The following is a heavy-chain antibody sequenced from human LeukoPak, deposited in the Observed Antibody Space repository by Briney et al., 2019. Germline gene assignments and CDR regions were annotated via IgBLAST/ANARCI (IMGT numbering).Heavy chain of an antibody. CDR1: GGTFSSYA. J-gene: IGHJ4*02. D-gene: IGHD3-22*01. Sequence: ASVKVSFKASGGTFSSYAISWVRQAPGQGLEWMGGIIPIFGTANYAQKFQGRVTITADESTSTAYMELSSLRSEDTAVYYCARPIYDSSGFDYWGQGTLVTVSS. V-gene: IGHV1-69*13. CDR2: IIPIFGTA. CDR3: ARPIYDSSGFDY.